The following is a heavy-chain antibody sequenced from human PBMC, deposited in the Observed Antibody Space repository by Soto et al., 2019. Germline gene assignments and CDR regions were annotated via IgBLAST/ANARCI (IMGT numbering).Heavy chain of an antibody. CDR1: GGSIRDYF. Sequence: SETLSLTCSVSGGSIRDYFWTWIRQPPGKGLEWIGYISSSGTINYNSSLKSRVTISLDTSRNHFSLKLTSVTAADTAIYFCARDRKLIIPGNYYYYGMDVWGQGTTVTVSS. D-gene: IGHD2-15*01. J-gene: IGHJ6*02. CDR3: ARDRKLIIPGNYYYYGMDV. CDR2: ISSSGTI. V-gene: IGHV4-59*01.